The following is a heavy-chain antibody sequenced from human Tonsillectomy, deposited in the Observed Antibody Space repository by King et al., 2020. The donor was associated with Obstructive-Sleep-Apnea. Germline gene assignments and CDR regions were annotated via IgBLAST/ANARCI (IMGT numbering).Heavy chain of an antibody. CDR3: ASYPYSTSWYTYFDS. Sequence: VQLVESGGGLVKPGGSLRLSCAASGFTFSDYYMSWIRQAPGKGLEWLSYISSSGSSMYYADSVKGRFTISRDNAKNSLYLQTNSLRAEDPAVYYCASYPYSTSWYTYFDSWGQGTLVTVSS. J-gene: IGHJ4*02. CDR2: ISSSGSSM. CDR1: GFTFSDYY. D-gene: IGHD6-13*01. V-gene: IGHV3-11*01.